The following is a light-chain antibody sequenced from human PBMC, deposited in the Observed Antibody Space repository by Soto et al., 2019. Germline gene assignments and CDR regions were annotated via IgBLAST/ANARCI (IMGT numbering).Light chain of an antibody. CDR2: DAS. J-gene: IGKJ5*01. CDR1: QDISDV. CDR3: QQFYDLPIT. V-gene: IGKV1-33*01. Sequence: IEMTQSPAALSASVGDRVTLTWRASQDISDVLNWYQQQPGKAPKVLSYDASKLQTGVPSRFSGRGSGKDFTFTISSLQPDDSGTYYCQQFYDLPITFGQGTRLEI.